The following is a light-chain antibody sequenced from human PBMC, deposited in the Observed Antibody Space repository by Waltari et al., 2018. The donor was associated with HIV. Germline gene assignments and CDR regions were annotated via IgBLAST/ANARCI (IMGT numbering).Light chain of an antibody. Sequence: ETVMTQSLATLSVSPGERATLSCRASQSVSSNLAWYQQKPGQAPRLLIYGASTRATGTPARFSGSGSGTEFTLTISSLQSEDFAVYYCQQYNEWPPWTFGQGTKVEIK. CDR3: QQYNEWPPWT. CDR1: QSVSSN. J-gene: IGKJ1*01. V-gene: IGKV3-15*01. CDR2: GAS.